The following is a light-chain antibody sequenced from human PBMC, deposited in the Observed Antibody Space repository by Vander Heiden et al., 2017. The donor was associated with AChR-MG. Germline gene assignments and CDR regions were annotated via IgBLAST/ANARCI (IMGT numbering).Light chain of an antibody. V-gene: IGKV3-20*01. CDR2: GAS. Sequence: EIVLTQSPGNLSLSPGESATLSSRASQSVSSSYLAWYQQKPGQAPRLLIYGASSRATGIPDRFSGSGCGTDFTLTISRLEPEDFAVYYCQQYGSSPWTFGQGTKVEIK. J-gene: IGKJ1*01. CDR3: QQYGSSPWT. CDR1: QSVSSSY.